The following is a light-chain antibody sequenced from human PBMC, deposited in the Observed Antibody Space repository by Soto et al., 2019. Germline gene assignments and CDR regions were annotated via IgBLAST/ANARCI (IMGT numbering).Light chain of an antibody. CDR3: GADHGSGSNFVVV. J-gene: IGLJ2*01. CDR2: VGTGGIVG. Sequence: QSVLTQPPSASASLGASVTLTCTRSSGYINDKVDGYQQRPGKGPRFVMRVGTGGIVGSKGDGIPDRFSVLGSGLNRYLTIKNIQEEDESDYHCGADHGSGSNFVVVFGGGTKLTVL. CDR1: SGYINDK. V-gene: IGLV9-49*01.